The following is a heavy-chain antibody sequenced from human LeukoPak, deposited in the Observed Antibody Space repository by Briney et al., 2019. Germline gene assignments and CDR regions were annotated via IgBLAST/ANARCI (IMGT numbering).Heavy chain of an antibody. D-gene: IGHD6-19*01. V-gene: IGHV3-23*01. Sequence: GGSLRLSCAASGFPFNNYAMSWVRQAPGKGLEWVSAISGSGGSTHYADSVKGRFTISRDNSKNTLYLQMNSLRAEDTAVYYCAKIAVAGSFDYWGQGTLVTVSS. CDR2: ISGSGGST. CDR3: AKIAVAGSFDY. J-gene: IGHJ4*02. CDR1: GFPFNNYA.